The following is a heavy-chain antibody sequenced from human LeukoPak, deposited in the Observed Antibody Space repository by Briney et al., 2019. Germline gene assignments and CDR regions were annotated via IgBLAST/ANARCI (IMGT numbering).Heavy chain of an antibody. J-gene: IGHJ6*02. D-gene: IGHD5-18*01. CDR3: ARGYSYGYYYYGMDV. CDR2: INPNSCGT. V-gene: IGHV1-2*02. CDR1: GYTFTGYY. Sequence: GASVKVSCKASGYTFTGYYMHWVRQAPGQGRECMGWINPNSCGTNYAQKFQGRVTMTRDTSISTAYMELSRLRSDDTAVYYCARGYSYGYYYYGMDVWGQGTTVPVSS.